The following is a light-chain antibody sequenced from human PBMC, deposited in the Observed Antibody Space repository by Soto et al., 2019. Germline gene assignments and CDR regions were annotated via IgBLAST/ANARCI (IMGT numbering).Light chain of an antibody. V-gene: IGKV3-11*01. CDR1: QDISIY. J-gene: IGKJ4*01. CDR3: QQRYNWPPLT. CDR2: NAS. Sequence: EIVLTQSPATLYLSPGERATLSCRASQDISIYLAWYQQKPGQPPRLLIFNASNRATGIPARFSGSGSGTDFTLTISSLGPKDFAVYYCQQRYNWPPLTFGGGTTVEIK.